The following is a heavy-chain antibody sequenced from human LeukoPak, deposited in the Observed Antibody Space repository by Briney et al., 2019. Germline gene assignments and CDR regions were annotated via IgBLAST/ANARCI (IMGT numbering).Heavy chain of an antibody. J-gene: IGHJ3*02. V-gene: IGHV3-7*01. CDR3: AREVVRVAASAFDI. D-gene: IGHD2-15*01. CDR1: GFTFSSYW. CDR2: ITQDGSEK. Sequence: GGSLRLACAASGFTFSSYWMRWVRQAPGKGLEWVANITQDGSEKYYVDSVKGRFTISRDNAKNSLYLQMNSLRAEDTAVYYCAREVVRVAASAFDIWGQGTMVTVSS.